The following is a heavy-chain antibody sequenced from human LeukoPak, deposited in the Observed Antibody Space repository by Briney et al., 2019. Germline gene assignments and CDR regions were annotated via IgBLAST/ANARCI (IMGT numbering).Heavy chain of an antibody. J-gene: IGHJ5*02. Sequence: ASVKVSCKASGGTFSSYAISWVRQAPGQGLEWMGRIIPILGIANYAQKFQGRVTITADKSTSTAYMELSSLRSEDTAVYYCARDSPYCSSTSCYLFWFDPWGQGTLVTVSS. CDR3: ARDSPYCSSTSCYLFWFDP. CDR2: IIPILGIA. V-gene: IGHV1-69*04. D-gene: IGHD2-2*01. CDR1: GGTFSSYA.